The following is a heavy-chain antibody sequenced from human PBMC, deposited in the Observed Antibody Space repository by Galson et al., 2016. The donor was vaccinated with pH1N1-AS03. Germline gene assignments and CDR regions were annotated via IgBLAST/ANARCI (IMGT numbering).Heavy chain of an antibody. Sequence: SVKVSCKASGVTFSTFSITWVRQAPGQGLEWMGRIIPIFGSPQYNEKFQDGVTITADEPTNTVFMELSSLTSEDTAFYYCAKEGLEIPLGWFHPWGQGTLVSVSS. CDR1: GVTFSTFS. CDR2: IIPIFGSP. D-gene: IGHD2-2*02. CDR3: AKEGLEIPLGWFHP. V-gene: IGHV1-69*13. J-gene: IGHJ5*02.